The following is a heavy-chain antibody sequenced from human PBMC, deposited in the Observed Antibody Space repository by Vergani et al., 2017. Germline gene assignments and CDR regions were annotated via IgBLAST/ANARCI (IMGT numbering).Heavy chain of an antibody. CDR1: GFTFSSYA. J-gene: IGHJ6*03. Sequence: EVQLVESGGGLVQPGGSLRLSCAASGFTFSSYAMSWVRKAPGKGLEWVSAISGSGGSTYYADSVKGRFTISRDNSKNTLYLQMNSLRAEDTAVYYCARGGYSSSPYYYYYYMDVWGKGTTVTVSS. CDR2: ISGSGGST. D-gene: IGHD6-6*01. CDR3: ARGGYSSSPYYYYYYMDV. V-gene: IGHV3-23*04.